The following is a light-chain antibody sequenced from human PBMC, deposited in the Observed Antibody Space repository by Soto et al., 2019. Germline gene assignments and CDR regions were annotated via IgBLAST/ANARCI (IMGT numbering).Light chain of an antibody. J-gene: IGLJ2*01. CDR3: QTWGTGILV. V-gene: IGLV4-69*01. Sequence: QSVLTQSPSASASLGASVKLTCTLSSRHSSYAIAWHQQQPEKGPRYLMKLNSDGRHTKGDGIPDRFSGSSSGTERYLTISSLQSEDEADYYCQTWGTGILVFGGGTNSPS. CDR1: SRHSSYA. CDR2: LNSDGRH.